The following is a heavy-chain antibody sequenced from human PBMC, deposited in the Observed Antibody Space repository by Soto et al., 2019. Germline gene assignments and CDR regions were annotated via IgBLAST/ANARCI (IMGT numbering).Heavy chain of an antibody. V-gene: IGHV3-30*18. D-gene: IGHD3-10*01. CDR2: ISYDGSNQ. CDR1: GFTFSSYG. J-gene: IGHJ6*04. CDR3: AKRRQLGYYYYYGMDV. Sequence: QVHLVESGGGVVQPGKSLRLSCAASGFTFSSYGMHWVRQAPGMRLEWVAIISYDGSNQYYADSVKGRFTISRHNSKNTLYLQMNSLIAEDTAVYYCAKRRQLGYYYYYGMDVWGKGTTVTVSS.